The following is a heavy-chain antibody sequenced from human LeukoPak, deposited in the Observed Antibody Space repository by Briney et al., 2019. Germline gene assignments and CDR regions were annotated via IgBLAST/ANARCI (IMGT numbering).Heavy chain of an antibody. V-gene: IGHV3-21*01. D-gene: IGHD5/OR15-5a*01. Sequence: GGSLSLSCVASGFTFSGYTMNWVRQAPGKGLEWVSSITSSSTYIYYADSVRGRFTISRDNAKNSLYLQMNSLRAEDTAVYYCARDSVRHLDYWGQGTLVTVSS. J-gene: IGHJ4*02. CDR2: ITSSSTYI. CDR3: ARDSVRHLDY. CDR1: GFTFSGYT.